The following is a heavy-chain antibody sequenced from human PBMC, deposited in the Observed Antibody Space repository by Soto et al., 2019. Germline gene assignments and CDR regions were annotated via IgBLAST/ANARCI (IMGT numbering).Heavy chain of an antibody. J-gene: IGHJ6*02. CDR2: ISSSSSYI. CDR3: ARILYCSSTSCYLYGMDV. Sequence: GGSLRLSCAASGFTFSSYSMNWVRQAPGKGLEWVSSISSSSSYIYYADSVKGRFTISRDNAKNSLYLQMNSLRAEDTAVYYCARILYCSSTSCYLYGMDVWGQGTTVTVSS. D-gene: IGHD2-2*01. CDR1: GFTFSSYS. V-gene: IGHV3-21*01.